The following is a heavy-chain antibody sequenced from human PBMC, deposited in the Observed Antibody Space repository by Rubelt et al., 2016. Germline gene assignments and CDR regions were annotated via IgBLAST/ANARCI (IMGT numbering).Heavy chain of an antibody. CDR3: ASRYQLLPPLI. Sequence: QVQLQQWGAGLLKPSETLSLTCAVYGGSFSGYYWSWIRQTPGKGLDWIGEINHSGSTSYNPSLQRRVPISVDTSKNQFSLKLNSLTAADTAVYYCASRYQLLPPLIWGQGTMVTVSS. V-gene: IGHV4-34*02. J-gene: IGHJ3*02. D-gene: IGHD2-2*01. CDR1: GGSFSGYY. CDR2: INHSGST.